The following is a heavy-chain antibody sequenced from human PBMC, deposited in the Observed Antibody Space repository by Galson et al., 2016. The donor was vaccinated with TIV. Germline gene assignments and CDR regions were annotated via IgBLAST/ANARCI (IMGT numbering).Heavy chain of an antibody. CDR1: GYSFTGYY. CDR2: INPNRGDT. V-gene: IGHV1-2*02. D-gene: IGHD3-9*01. J-gene: IGHJ4*02. CDR3: ARGFGVLTGNYLPKDFDY. Sequence: SVKVSCKASGYSFTGYYMHWVRQAPGQGLEWMGWINPNRGDTNVAQKFRGRVTMTRDTSITTAYLELSGLRSDDTAVYYCARGFGVLTGNYLPKDFDYWGQGTLVTVSS.